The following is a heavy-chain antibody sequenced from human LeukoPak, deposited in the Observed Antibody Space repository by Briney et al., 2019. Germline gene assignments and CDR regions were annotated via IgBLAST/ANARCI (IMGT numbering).Heavy chain of an antibody. Sequence: GGSLRLSCAASGFTFRSYGMHWVRQAPGKGLEWVAFIRYDGSNKYYADSVKGRFTISKDNSKNTLYLQMSSLRPEDTAVYYCARDGSGTDYYSIYYFDSWGQGTLVTVSS. CDR1: GFTFRSYG. J-gene: IGHJ4*02. D-gene: IGHD3-22*01. CDR3: ARDGSGTDYYSIYYFDS. CDR2: IRYDGSNK. V-gene: IGHV3-30*02.